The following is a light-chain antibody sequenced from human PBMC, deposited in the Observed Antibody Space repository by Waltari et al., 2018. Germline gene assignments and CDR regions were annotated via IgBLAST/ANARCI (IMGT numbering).Light chain of an antibody. CDR3: QQRRNWPLT. J-gene: IGKJ4*01. CDR1: QSVTNY. V-gene: IGKV3-11*01. Sequence: DIVLTQSPAILSLYPGDSASPACRASQSVTNYLAWYQQKPGQAPRLLIYDTSTRATGIPARFSGSGFGTDFTLTISSLEPEDFAVYYCQQRRNWPLTFGGGTKVEIK. CDR2: DTS.